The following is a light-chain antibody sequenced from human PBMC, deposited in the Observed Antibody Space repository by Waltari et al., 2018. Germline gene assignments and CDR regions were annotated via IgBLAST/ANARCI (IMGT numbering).Light chain of an antibody. Sequence: DIQMTQSPPSLSASSGDTVTITCRASQSVNNWLAWYQQKPGKAPNVVIYEASSLQSGVPLRFSGSGSGTNFSLTISSLQSEDFAIYYCLQYSSRPWTFGQGTKVEI. CDR1: QSVNNW. J-gene: IGKJ1*01. CDR2: EAS. V-gene: IGKV1D-16*01. CDR3: LQYSSRPWT.